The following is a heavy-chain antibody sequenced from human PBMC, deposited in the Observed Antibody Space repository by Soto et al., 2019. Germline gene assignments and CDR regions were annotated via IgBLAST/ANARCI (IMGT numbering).Heavy chain of an antibody. CDR1: GGSISSYY. Sequence: SETLSLTCTVSGGSISSYYWSWIRQPPGKGPEWIGYIYYSGSTNYNPSLKSRVTIPVDTSKNQFSLKLSSVTAADTAVYYCARGTSYYYDSSGYWFFDYWGQGTLVTVSS. CDR2: IYYSGST. D-gene: IGHD3-22*01. J-gene: IGHJ4*02. V-gene: IGHV4-59*01. CDR3: ARGTSYYYDSSGYWFFDY.